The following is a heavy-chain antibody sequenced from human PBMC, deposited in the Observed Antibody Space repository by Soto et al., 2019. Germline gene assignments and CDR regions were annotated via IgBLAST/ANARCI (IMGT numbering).Heavy chain of an antibody. V-gene: IGHV3-23*01. J-gene: IGHJ4*02. D-gene: IGHD2-15*01. Sequence: PGGSLRLSCAASGFTFRSCAMGWVRQAPGKGLEWVSDIIDSGASTYYADSVKGRFTISRDNSKSTLYLQMNSLRAEDTALYYSEKEKSYSYSGGGAVGGRGPRFTVPP. CDR1: GFTFRSCA. CDR2: IIDSGAST. CDR3: EKEKSYSYSGGGAV.